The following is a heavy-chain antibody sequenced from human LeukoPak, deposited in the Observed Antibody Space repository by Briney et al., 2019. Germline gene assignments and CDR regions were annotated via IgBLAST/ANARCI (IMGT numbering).Heavy chain of an antibody. Sequence: PSETLSLTCAVYGGSFSGYYWSWIRQPPGKGLEWIGEINHSGSTNYNPSLKSRVTISVDTSKNQFSLKLSSVTAADTAVYYCARGLPYGSNTSCYSYAFDIWGQGTMVTVSS. D-gene: IGHD2-2*01. V-gene: IGHV4-34*01. CDR2: INHSGST. CDR3: ARGLPYGSNTSCYSYAFDI. J-gene: IGHJ3*02. CDR1: GGSFSGYY.